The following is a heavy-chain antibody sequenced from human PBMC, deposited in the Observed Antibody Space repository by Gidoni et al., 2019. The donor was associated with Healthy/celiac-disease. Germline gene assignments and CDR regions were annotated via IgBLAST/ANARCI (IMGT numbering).Heavy chain of an antibody. J-gene: IGHJ4*02. CDR3: TTDLSDYGDYL. CDR2: IKSKTDGGTT. CDR1: GFAFSNAG. Sequence: EVQLVESGGGLVKPGGYLSLARASSGFAFSNAGMSWLRQAPGKGLEWVGRIKSKTDGGTTDHAAHVKGRCTISRDDSINTLYRQMNSLKTEDTAVYYCTTDLSDYGDYLGGQGTLVTVSS. V-gene: IGHV3-15*01. D-gene: IGHD4-17*01.